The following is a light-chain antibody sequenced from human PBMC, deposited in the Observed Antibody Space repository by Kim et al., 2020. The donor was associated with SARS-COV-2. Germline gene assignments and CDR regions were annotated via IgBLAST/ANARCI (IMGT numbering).Light chain of an antibody. CDR2: DTS. Sequence: TLSCSPGERATLSCRASQTVRTSFAWYQQKPGQAPRLLIYDTSNRATGIPAKFSGRGSGTDFTLTISSLEPADSAVYYCQQRANWLFGQGTKLEI. V-gene: IGKV3-11*01. CDR3: QQRANWL. CDR1: QTVRTS. J-gene: IGKJ2*01.